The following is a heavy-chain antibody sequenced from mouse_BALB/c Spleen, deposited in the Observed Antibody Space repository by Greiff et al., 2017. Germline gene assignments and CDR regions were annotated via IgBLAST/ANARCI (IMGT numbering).Heavy chain of an antibody. Sequence: VQLQQSGPELVKPGASVKISCKASGYTFTDYNMHWVKQSHGKSLEWIGYIYPYNGGTGYNQKFKSKATLTVDNSSSTAYMELRSLTSEDSAVYYCAREGDGYEDYFDYWGQGTTLTVSS. V-gene: IGHV1S29*02. CDR3: AREGDGYEDYFDY. CDR2: IYPYNGGT. D-gene: IGHD1-2*01. J-gene: IGHJ2*01. CDR1: GYTFTDYN.